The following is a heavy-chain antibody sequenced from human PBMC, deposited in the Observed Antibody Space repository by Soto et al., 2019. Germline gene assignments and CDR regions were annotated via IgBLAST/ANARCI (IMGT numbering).Heavy chain of an antibody. CDR1: GYTFTSYG. Sequence: ASVKVSCKASGYTFTSYGVSWVRQAPGQGLEWMGWISAFNGQTNYIQKVQGRVTLTTEASTSTAYMELRSLRSDDTAVYYCARGGDYYYGLDLWGQGTTVTVSS. CDR3: ARGGDYYYGLDL. J-gene: IGHJ6*02. D-gene: IGHD3-16*01. CDR2: ISAFNGQT. V-gene: IGHV1-18*01.